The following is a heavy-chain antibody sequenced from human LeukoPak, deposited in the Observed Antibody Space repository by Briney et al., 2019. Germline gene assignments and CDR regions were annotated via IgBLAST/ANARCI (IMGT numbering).Heavy chain of an antibody. D-gene: IGHD1-26*01. CDR1: GDSISSGSYY. CDR2: ISYSGST. J-gene: IGHJ4*02. Sequence: SETLSLTCTVSGDSISSGSYYWGWIRQPPGKGLEWIGSISYSGSTYYNPSLKSRVTISVDTSKNRFSLRLSSVTAADTAVYYCARSRGVGATPFDYWGQGTLVTVSS. CDR3: ARSRGVGATPFDY. V-gene: IGHV4-39*07.